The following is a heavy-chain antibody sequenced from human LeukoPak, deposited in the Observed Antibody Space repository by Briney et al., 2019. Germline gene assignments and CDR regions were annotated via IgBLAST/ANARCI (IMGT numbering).Heavy chain of an antibody. CDR3: ARLHDSSGYYDFDY. D-gene: IGHD3-22*01. V-gene: IGHV5-51*01. CDR2: IYPGDSDT. J-gene: IGHJ4*02. CDR1: GSSFTSYW. Sequence: GGSLKISCKGSGSSFTSYWIGWVRQLPGKGLEWMGIIYPGDSDTRYSPSFQGQVTISADKSISTAYLQWSSLKASDTAMYYCARLHDSSGYYDFDYWGQGTLVTVSS.